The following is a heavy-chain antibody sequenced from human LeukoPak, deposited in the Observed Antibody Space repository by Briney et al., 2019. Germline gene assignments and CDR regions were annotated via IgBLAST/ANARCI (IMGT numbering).Heavy chain of an antibody. CDR3: ARRPYCSSTSCFLWHDINFDY. V-gene: IGHV1-2*02. CDR2: INPNSGGT. CDR1: GYTFTGYY. D-gene: IGHD2-2*01. J-gene: IGHJ4*02. Sequence: ASVKVSCKASGYTFTGYYMHWVRQAPGQGLEWMGWINPNSGGTNYAQKFQGRVTMTRDTSISTAYMELSRLRSDDTAVYYCARRPYCSSTSCFLWHDINFDYWGQGTLVTVSS.